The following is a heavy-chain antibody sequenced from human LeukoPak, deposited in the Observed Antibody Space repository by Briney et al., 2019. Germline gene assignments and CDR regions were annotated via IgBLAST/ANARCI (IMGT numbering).Heavy chain of an antibody. V-gene: IGHV1-69*04. CDR2: IIPILGIA. CDR1: GGTFSSYA. CDR3: ARDYGSRYYYYGMDV. D-gene: IGHD2-2*01. Sequence: SVKVSCKASGGTFSSYAISWVRQAPGLGLEWMGRIIPILGIANYAQKFQGRVTITADKSTSTAYMELSSLRSEDTAVYYCARDYGSRYYYYGMDVWGQGTTVTVSS. J-gene: IGHJ6*02.